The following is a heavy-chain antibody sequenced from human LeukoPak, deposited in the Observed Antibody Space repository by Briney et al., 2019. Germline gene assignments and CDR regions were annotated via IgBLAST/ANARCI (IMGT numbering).Heavy chain of an antibody. V-gene: IGHV3-23*01. D-gene: IGHD6-13*01. CDR2: VSSSGATT. CDR1: GFTFSSYA. CDR3: AKGGSSWSRFDY. Sequence: GGSLRLSCEASGFTFSSYAMNWVRQTPGKELEWVSIVSSSGATTYYAASVQGRFTISRDNSKNTLYLQMNSLSPEDTAVYYCAKGGSSWSRFDYWGQGALVTVSS. J-gene: IGHJ4*02.